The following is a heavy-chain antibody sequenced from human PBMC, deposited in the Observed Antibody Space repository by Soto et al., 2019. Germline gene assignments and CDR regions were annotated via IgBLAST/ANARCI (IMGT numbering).Heavy chain of an antibody. CDR2: ISGSGGST. J-gene: IGHJ5*02. CDR1: GFTFSSYA. CDR3: AKEGRLTIFGVDPSWFDP. D-gene: IGHD3-3*01. Sequence: GGSLRLSCAASGFTFSSYAMSWVRQAPGKGLEWVSAISGSGGSTYYADSVKGRFTISRDNSKNTLYLQMNSLRAEDTAVYYCAKEGRLTIFGVDPSWFDPWGQGTLVTVSS. V-gene: IGHV3-23*01.